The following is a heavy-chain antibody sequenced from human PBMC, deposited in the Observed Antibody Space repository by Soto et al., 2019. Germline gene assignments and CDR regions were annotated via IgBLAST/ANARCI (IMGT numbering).Heavy chain of an antibody. V-gene: IGHV1-46*01. CDR1: GYTFTSYY. CDR2: INTSGGST. J-gene: IGHJ6*02. Sequence: QVQLVQSGAEVKKPGASVKVSCKASGYTFTSYYMHWVRQAPGQGLEWMGIINTSGGSTSYEQKIQGRVTMTRDTSTSTGDMELISLRSEDTAVYYCAREYAPVAGTHYYGMDVWGQGTTVTVS. D-gene: IGHD6-19*01. CDR3: AREYAPVAGTHYYGMDV.